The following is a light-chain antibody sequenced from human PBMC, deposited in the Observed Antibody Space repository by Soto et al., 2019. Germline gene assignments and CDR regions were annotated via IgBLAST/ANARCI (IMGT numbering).Light chain of an antibody. V-gene: IGKV1-39*01. CDR3: LQSYNTPFT. CDR2: ATS. Sequence: DIQMTQSPSSLSASVGDRVTITCRASQSISTYLNWYQQRPGRAPKLLIYATSNLQSGVPSTFSGSGSGTDFTLTISILQPEDFATYYCLQSYNTPFTFGPGTRVDVK. J-gene: IGKJ3*01. CDR1: QSISTY.